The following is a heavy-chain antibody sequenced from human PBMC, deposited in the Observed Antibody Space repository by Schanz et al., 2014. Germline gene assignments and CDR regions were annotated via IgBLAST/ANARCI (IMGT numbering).Heavy chain of an antibody. CDR2: ISYNGGA. CDR1: GGSFSAYY. D-gene: IGHD1-7*01. V-gene: IGHV4-34*01. J-gene: IGHJ2*01. Sequence: QLHQWGAGLLKPSETLSLTCAVSGGSFSAYYWSWIRQPPGKGLEWIGEISYNGGANNPSLQGRVTISGDTSKKEVSLTLRSVTAADTAVYYCARFITGTSWAEYWYFDLWGRGTLVTVSS. CDR3: ARFITGTSWAEYWYFDL.